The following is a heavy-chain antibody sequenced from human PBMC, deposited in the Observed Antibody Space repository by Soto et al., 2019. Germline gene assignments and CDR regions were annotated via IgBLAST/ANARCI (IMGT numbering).Heavy chain of an antibody. CDR3: TTWLAGWYYFDY. V-gene: IGHV3-15*01. D-gene: IGHD6-19*01. J-gene: IGHJ4*02. Sequence: EVQLVESGGGLVKPGGSLRLSCAASGFTFSNAWMSWVRQAPGKGLEWVGRIKSKTDGGTTDYAAPVKGRFTISREDSKNTLYLQMNSLKTEDTAVYYCTTWLAGWYYFDYWGQGTLVTVSS. CDR1: GFTFSNAW. CDR2: IKSKTDGGTT.